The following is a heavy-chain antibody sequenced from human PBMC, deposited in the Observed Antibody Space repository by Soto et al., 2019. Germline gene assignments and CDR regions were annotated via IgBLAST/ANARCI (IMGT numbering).Heavy chain of an antibody. V-gene: IGHV2-70*11. CDR1: GFSLSTSGMC. J-gene: IGHJ4*02. CDR3: ARISSLSRYYFDY. Sequence: SGPTLVNPTQTLTLTCTFSGFSLSTSGMCVSWIRQPPGKALEWLARIDWDDDKYYSTSLKTRLTISKDTSKNQVVLTLTNIDPVDTATYYCARISSLSRYYFDYWGQGTLVTVSS. CDR2: IDWDDDK.